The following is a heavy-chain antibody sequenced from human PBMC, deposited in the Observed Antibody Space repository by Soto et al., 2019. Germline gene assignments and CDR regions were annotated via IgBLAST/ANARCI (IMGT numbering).Heavy chain of an antibody. CDR3: AKVLGITMIVKYYFDY. CDR1: GFTFSSYA. Sequence: SCAASGFTFSSYAMSWVRQAPGKGLEWVSAISGSGGSTYYADSVKGRFTISRDNSKNTLYLQMNSLRAEDTAVYYCAKVLGITMIVKYYFDYWGQGTLVTVSS. J-gene: IGHJ4*02. V-gene: IGHV3-23*01. D-gene: IGHD3-22*01. CDR2: ISGSGGST.